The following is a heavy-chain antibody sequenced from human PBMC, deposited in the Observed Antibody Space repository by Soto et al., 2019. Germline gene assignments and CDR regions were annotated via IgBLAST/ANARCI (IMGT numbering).Heavy chain of an antibody. Sequence: SESLSLTCAVSGYTISSGYYWGWIRQPPGKGLEWIGSIYHSGSTYYNPSLKSRVTISVDTSKNQFSLKLSSVTAADTAVYYCARGIRSWGQGTLVTVSS. CDR1: GYTISSGYY. CDR2: IYHSGST. J-gene: IGHJ4*02. CDR3: ARGIRS. V-gene: IGHV4-38-2*01.